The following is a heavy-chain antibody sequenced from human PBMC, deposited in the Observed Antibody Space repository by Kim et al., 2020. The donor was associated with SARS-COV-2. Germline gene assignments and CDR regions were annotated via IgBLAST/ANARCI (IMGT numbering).Heavy chain of an antibody. V-gene: IGHV1-69*01. CDR3: AREEYSSSSKAFDY. J-gene: IGHJ4*02. D-gene: IGHD6-6*01. Sequence: AQKIRSRATITADESTSTAYMELSSLRSEDTAVYYCAREEYSSSSKAFDYWGQGTLVTVSS.